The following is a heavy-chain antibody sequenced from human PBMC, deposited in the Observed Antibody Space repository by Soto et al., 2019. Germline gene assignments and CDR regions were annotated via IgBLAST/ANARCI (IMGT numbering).Heavy chain of an antibody. D-gene: IGHD3-3*01. Sequence: ASVKVSCKVSGYTLTELSMHWVRQAPGKGLEWMGGFDPEDGETIYAQKFQGRVTMTEDTSTDTAYMELSSLRSEDTAVYYCATANYLQELSEWLSFYCFDIRGQVK. J-gene: IGHJ3*02. CDR3: ATANYLQELSEWLSFYCFDI. CDR1: GYTLTELS. CDR2: FDPEDGET. V-gene: IGHV1-24*01.